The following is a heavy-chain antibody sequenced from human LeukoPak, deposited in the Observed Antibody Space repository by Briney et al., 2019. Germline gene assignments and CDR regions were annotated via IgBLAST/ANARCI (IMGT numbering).Heavy chain of an antibody. V-gene: IGHV3-23*01. CDR2: ISGRGDRT. D-gene: IGHD3-10*01. J-gene: IGHJ5*02. CDR3: VKEQNSGPNWFDP. Sequence: GGPLRLSCAASGFMFSGYAMRWVRQDPGKGLEWVSAISGRGDRTHYADSVKGRFTISRDNSKNTLYLQINSLRAEDTAVYYCVKEQNSGPNWFDPWGQGTLVIVSS. CDR1: GFMFSGYA.